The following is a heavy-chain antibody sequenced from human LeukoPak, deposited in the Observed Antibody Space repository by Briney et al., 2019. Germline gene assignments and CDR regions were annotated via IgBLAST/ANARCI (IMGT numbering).Heavy chain of an antibody. Sequence: GGSLRLSCAASGFTVSSNYMSWVRQAPGKGLEWVPVIYSGGSTYYADSVKGRFTISRDNSKNTLYLQMNSLRAEDTAVYYCARGDSSGYYPFDYWGQGTLVTVSS. J-gene: IGHJ4*02. CDR3: ARGDSSGYYPFDY. CDR1: GFTVSSNY. V-gene: IGHV3-53*01. CDR2: IYSGGST. D-gene: IGHD3-22*01.